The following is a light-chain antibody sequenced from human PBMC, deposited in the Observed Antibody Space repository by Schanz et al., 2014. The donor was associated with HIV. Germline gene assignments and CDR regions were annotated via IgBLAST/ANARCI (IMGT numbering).Light chain of an antibody. CDR2: GAS. CDR3: QQYGSSPFT. J-gene: IGKJ3*01. V-gene: IGKV3-15*01. Sequence: EIVMTQSPATLSVSPGERATLSCRVSQSVSSNLAWYQQKPGQAPRLLIYGASTRATGIPARFSGSGSGTEFTLTISSLQSEDFAVYYCQQYGSSPFTFGPGTKVDIK. CDR1: QSVSSN.